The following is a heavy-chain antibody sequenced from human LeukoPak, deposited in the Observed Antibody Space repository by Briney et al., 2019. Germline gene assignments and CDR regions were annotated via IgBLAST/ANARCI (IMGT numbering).Heavy chain of an antibody. Sequence: PSETLRLTCTASGGSISNSYRTWIRQPPGKGLEWIGNVYSSGSTNYNPSLMSRNTISEDPSKNQFSLKLSSVTGADTAVYYCAKQGGGYSSSWIYYWGQGALVTVSS. CDR1: GGSISNSY. V-gene: IGHV4-59*08. D-gene: IGHD6-13*01. CDR3: AKQGGGYSSSWIYY. J-gene: IGHJ4*02. CDR2: VYSSGST.